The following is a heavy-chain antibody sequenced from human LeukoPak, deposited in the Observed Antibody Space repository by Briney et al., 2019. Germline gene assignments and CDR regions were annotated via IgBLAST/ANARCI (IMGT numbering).Heavy chain of an antibody. Sequence: KPGGSLRLSCAASGFTFSSYSMNWVRQAPGKGLEWVSSISSSSSYIYYADSVKGRFTISRDNAKNSLYLQMNSLRAEDTAVYYCARVRGELRYFDWLFSYYYYMDVWGKGTTVTVSS. CDR3: ARVRGELRYFDWLFSYYYYMDV. J-gene: IGHJ6*03. CDR2: ISSSSSYI. D-gene: IGHD3-9*01. CDR1: GFTFSSYS. V-gene: IGHV3-21*01.